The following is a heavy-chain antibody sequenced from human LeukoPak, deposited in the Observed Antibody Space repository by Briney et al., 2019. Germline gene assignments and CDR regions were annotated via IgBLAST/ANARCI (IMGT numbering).Heavy chain of an antibody. Sequence: SETLSLTCTVSGGSISSYYWSWNRQPPGKGLEWIGYIYYSGSTNYNPSLKSRVTISVDTSKNQFSLKLSSVTAADTAVYYCARRRYDFWSGYSGVCDDWGQATLLTVSS. J-gene: IGHJ4*02. CDR1: GGSISSYY. CDR2: IYYSGST. D-gene: IGHD3-3*01. CDR3: ARRRYDFWSGYSGVCDD. V-gene: IGHV4-59*08.